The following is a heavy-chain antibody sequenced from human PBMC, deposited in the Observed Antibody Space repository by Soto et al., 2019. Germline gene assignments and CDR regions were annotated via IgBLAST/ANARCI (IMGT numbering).Heavy chain of an antibody. CDR3: ARHGGQSRAGTGFGY. V-gene: IGHV4-39*01. CDR2: VFYTGFT. J-gene: IGHJ4*02. D-gene: IGHD6-19*01. Sequence: SETLSLTCAVSGASISGSYYSWAWLRQSPGKGPEWIGSVFYTGFTSYNPSLESRVSVSVDTSKSQFSLKLSAVTAADTAVYYCARHGGQSRAGTGFGYWAQGTQVTVS. CDR1: GASISGSYYS.